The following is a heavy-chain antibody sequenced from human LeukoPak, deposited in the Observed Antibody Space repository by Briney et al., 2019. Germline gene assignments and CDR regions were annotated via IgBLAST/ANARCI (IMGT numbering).Heavy chain of an antibody. J-gene: IGHJ4*02. V-gene: IGHV3-7*01. D-gene: IGHD3-3*01. CDR2: IKQDGSEE. CDR3: TRDPYYDFWSGYPAY. Sequence: GGSLRLSCAASGFTFSSYSMNWVRQAPGKGLEWVANIKQDGSEEYYVDSVKGRFTIPRDNAKNSLFLQMNSLRAEDTAVYYCTRDPYYDFWSGYPAYWGQGTLVTVSS. CDR1: GFTFSSYS.